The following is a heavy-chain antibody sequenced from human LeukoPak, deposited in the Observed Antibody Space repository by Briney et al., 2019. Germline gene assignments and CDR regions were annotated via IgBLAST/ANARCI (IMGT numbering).Heavy chain of an antibody. CDR2: INSDGSST. V-gene: IGHV3-74*01. D-gene: IGHD6-13*01. J-gene: IGHJ6*03. Sequence: GGSLRLSCAASGFTFSSYWMHWVRQAPGKGLVWVSRINSDGSSTSYADSVKGRFTISRDNAKNTLYLQMNSLRAEDTAVYYCARKGFGSSSWYAQYYYYYMDVWGKGTTVTVSS. CDR1: GFTFSSYW. CDR3: ARKGFGSSSWYAQYYYYYMDV.